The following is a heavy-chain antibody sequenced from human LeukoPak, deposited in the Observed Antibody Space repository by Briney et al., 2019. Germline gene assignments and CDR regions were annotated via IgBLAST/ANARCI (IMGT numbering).Heavy chain of an antibody. J-gene: IGHJ4*02. V-gene: IGHV1-18*01. CDR1: AYTFSNYG. D-gene: IGHD6-13*01. Sequence: ASVKVSRKASAYTFSNYGFNWVRQAPGQGLEWMGWISAYNGNTKYAQKLQGRFTMSTDTSTSTAYMELRGLTSDDTAVYYCARDRRISSIAAAGIFDYWGQGTLVTVSS. CDR2: ISAYNGNT. CDR3: ARDRRISSIAAAGIFDY.